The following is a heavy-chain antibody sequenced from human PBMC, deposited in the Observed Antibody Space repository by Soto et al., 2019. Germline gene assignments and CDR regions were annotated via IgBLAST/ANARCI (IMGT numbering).Heavy chain of an antibody. V-gene: IGHV4-4*02. CDR2: IYYSGST. D-gene: IGHD3-3*01. CDR3: ARLYREIFGVVRPRMDV. CDR1: GGSISSSNW. J-gene: IGHJ6*02. Sequence: SETLSLTCAVSGGSISSSNWWSWVRQPPGKGLEWIGGIYYSGSTNYNPSLKSRVTISVDTSKNQFSLKLSSVTAADTAVYYCARLYREIFGVVRPRMDVWGQGTTVTVSS.